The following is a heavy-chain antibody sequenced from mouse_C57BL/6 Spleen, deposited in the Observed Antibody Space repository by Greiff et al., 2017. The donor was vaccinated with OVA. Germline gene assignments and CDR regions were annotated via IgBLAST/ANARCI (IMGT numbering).Heavy chain of an antibody. J-gene: IGHJ2*01. CDR2: INPSNGGT. V-gene: IGHV1-53*01. CDR3: AGWGYGSSYDFDD. D-gene: IGHD1-1*01. CDR1: GYTFTSYW. Sequence: VKLQQPGTELVKPGASVKLSCKASGYTFTSYWMHWVKQRPGQGLEWIGNINPSNGGTNYNEKFKSKATLTVDKSSSTAYMQLSSLTSEDSAVYYCAGWGYGSSYDFDDWGQGTTLTVSS.